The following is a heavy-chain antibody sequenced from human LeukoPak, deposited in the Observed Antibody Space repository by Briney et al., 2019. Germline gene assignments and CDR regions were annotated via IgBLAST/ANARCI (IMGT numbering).Heavy chain of an antibody. J-gene: IGHJ5*02. CDR1: GGSISSSNW. CDR3: ARGGPMVRGVIYNWFDP. CDR2: IYHSGST. V-gene: IGHV4-4*02. Sequence: SETLSLTCAVSGGSISSSNWWSWVRQPPGKGLEWIGEIYHSGSTNYNPSLKSRVTISVDKSKNQFSLKLSSVTAADTAVYYCARGGPMVRGVIYNWFDPWGQGTLVTVSS. D-gene: IGHD3-10*01.